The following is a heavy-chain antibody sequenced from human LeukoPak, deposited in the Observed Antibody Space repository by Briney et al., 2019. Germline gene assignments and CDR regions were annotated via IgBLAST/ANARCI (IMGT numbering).Heavy chain of an antibody. D-gene: IGHD1-1*01. V-gene: IGHV1-18*01. CDR2: ISAYNGNT. CDR3: ARGNGNDVAWWFGP. Sequence: ASLRVSCKASGYTFTSYVISWVRQAPGQGLEWMGGISAYNGNTNYAQKLQGRVTMTTDTSTSTAYMELRSLRSDDTAVYYCARGNGNDVAWWFGPWGQGTLVTVSS. CDR1: GYTFTSYV. J-gene: IGHJ5*02.